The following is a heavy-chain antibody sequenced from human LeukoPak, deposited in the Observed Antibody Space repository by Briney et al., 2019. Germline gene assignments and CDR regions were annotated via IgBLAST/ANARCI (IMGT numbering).Heavy chain of an antibody. J-gene: IGHJ3*02. Sequence: GGSLSLSCAASGFTFSSYAMSCVRQAPGKGLEWVSAISGSVGSTYYADSVKGRFTIPRHNSKNTLYLQMNSLRAEDTSVYYCALGRHTGAFDIWGQGTMVTVSS. CDR2: ISGSVGST. D-gene: IGHD7-27*01. CDR1: GFTFSSYA. CDR3: ALGRHTGAFDI. V-gene: IGHV3-23*01.